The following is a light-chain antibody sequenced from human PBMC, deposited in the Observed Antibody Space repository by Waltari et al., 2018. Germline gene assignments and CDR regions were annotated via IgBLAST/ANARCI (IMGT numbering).Light chain of an antibody. Sequence: DIQMTQSPSAMSASVGDIVTITCRASQGISTSLAWFQQKPGKVPQRLIYLASSLQSGVQSRFSGSGSRTEFTLSISSLQPEDFATYYCLQYNTYPWTFGQGTKVEIK. CDR1: QGISTS. J-gene: IGKJ1*01. V-gene: IGKV1-17*03. CDR3: LQYNTYPWT. CDR2: LAS.